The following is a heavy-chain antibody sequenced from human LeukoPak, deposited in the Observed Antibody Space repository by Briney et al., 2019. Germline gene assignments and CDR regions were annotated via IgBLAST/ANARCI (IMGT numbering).Heavy chain of an antibody. Sequence: PSETLSLTCTVSGGSISSSSYYWGWIRQPPGKGLEWIGSIYYSGSTYYNPSLKSRVTISVDTSKNQFSLKLSSVTAADTAVYYCARERTMRYFDLWGRGTLVTVSS. D-gene: IGHD3-22*01. CDR2: IYYSGST. CDR1: GGSISSSSYY. V-gene: IGHV4-39*02. J-gene: IGHJ2*01. CDR3: ARERTMRYFDL.